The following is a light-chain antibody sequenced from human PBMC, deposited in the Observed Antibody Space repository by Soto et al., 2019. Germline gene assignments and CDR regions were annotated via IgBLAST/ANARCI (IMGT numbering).Light chain of an antibody. V-gene: IGKV3-11*01. CDR1: QSVSNF. Sequence: EIVLTQSPATLSLSPGERATLSCRASQSVSNFLAWYQQKPGQAPRLLISDASNRATGIPGRFSGSGSGTDISLTISSLEPADFAVYSCQQRSNWPWTCGQGTKVEIK. CDR3: QQRSNWPWT. J-gene: IGKJ1*01. CDR2: DAS.